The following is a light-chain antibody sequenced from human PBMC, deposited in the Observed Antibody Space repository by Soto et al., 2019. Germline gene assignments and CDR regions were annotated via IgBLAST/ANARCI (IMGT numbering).Light chain of an antibody. Sequence: EIVLTQSPGTLSLSPGERATLSCRASQSVFNNNLAWYQQKPGQAPRLLMFGASSRATVIPDRFSGSGSGTVFFLTISRLEPEDFAIYHCQQYGGSPLTFGQGTKLEI. CDR2: GAS. CDR1: QSVFNNN. CDR3: QQYGGSPLT. V-gene: IGKV3-20*01. J-gene: IGKJ2*01.